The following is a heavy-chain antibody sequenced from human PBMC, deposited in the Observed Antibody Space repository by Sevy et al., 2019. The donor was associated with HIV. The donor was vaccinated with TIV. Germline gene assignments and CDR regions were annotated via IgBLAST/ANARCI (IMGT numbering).Heavy chain of an antibody. CDR1: GFTFSSYA. J-gene: IGHJ6*02. D-gene: IGHD3-16*01. CDR3: TRDGSSGGLFLKDYYYFGMDV. Sequence: GGSLRLSCAASGFTFSSYAMHWVRQAPGKGLEWVAVISYDGNNKYHADSVKDRFTFSRDNSKNTLYLQMNSLRAEDTAVYYCTRDGSSGGLFLKDYYYFGMDVWGQGTTVTVSS. V-gene: IGHV3-30*01. CDR2: ISYDGNNK.